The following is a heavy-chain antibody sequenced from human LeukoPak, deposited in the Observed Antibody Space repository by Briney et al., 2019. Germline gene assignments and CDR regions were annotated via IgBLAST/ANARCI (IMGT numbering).Heavy chain of an antibody. CDR2: IYYSGST. J-gene: IGHJ5*02. D-gene: IGHD2-15*01. Sequence: SETLSLTCAVYGGSFSGYYWSWIRQPPGKGLEWIGSIYYSGSTNYNPSLKSRVTISVDTSKNQFSLKLSSVTAADTAVYYCARGRVVVVVAATRFLGAPTNWFDPWGQGTLVTVSS. CDR3: ARGRVVVVVAATRFLGAPTNWFDP. CDR1: GGSFSGYY. V-gene: IGHV4-34*01.